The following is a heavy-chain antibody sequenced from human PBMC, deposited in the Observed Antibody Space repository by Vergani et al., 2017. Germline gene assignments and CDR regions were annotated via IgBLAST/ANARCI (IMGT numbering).Heavy chain of an antibody. CDR1: GYTFTSYG. CDR2: ISAYNGNT. J-gene: IGHJ6*02. V-gene: IGHV1-18*01. Sequence: QVQLVQSGAEVKKPGASVKVSCKASGYTFTSYGISWVRQAPGQGLEWMGWISAYNGNTNYAQKLQGRVTMTTDTSTSTAYMELRSLRSDDTAVYYCASGEGYGSGSYHYYYYYGMDVWGQGTTVTVSS. D-gene: IGHD3-10*01. CDR3: ASGEGYGSGSYHYYYYYGMDV.